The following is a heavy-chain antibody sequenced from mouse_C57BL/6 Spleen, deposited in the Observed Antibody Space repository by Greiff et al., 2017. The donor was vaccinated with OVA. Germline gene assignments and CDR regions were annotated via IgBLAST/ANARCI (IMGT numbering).Heavy chain of an antibody. CDR2: INPSSGYT. J-gene: IGHJ2*01. V-gene: IGHV1-7*01. CDR3: ARSGYDYYFDY. D-gene: IGHD2-14*01. Sequence: VMLVEPGAELVKPGASVKLSCKASGYTFTSYWMHWVKQRPGQGLEWIGYINPSSGYTKYNQKFKDKATLTADKSSSTAYMQLRSLTYEDSAVYYCARSGYDYYFDYWGQGTTLTVSS. CDR1: GYTFTSYW.